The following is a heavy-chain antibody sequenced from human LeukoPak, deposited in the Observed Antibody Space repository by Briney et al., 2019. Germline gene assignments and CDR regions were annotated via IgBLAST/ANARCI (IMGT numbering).Heavy chain of an antibody. CDR1: GFSLSSFE. D-gene: IGHD2-2*03. CDR3: ARDLIGWSLDP. V-gene: IGHV3-48*03. CDR2: VDNDGWAT. J-gene: IGHJ5*02. Sequence: GGSLRLSCAASGFSLSSFEMNWVRQASGKGLEWIAYVDNDGWATSYYADSVKGRFTITRDDAKSSLYLQMDSLTVEDTAVYYCARDLIGWSLDPWGQGTLVSVSS.